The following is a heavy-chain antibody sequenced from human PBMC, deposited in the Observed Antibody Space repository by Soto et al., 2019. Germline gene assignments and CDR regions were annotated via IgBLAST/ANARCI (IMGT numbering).Heavy chain of an antibody. V-gene: IGHV3-23*01. D-gene: IGHD6-13*01. CDR2: ITGSGGDT. J-gene: IGHJ4*02. CDR1: GFTFINSV. Sequence: GGSLRLSCAASGFTFINSVMSWVRQSPGKGLEWVSAITGSGGDTYHADSVKGRFTISRDNTQDTLYLQMNSLKAEDTAVYYCAKGSANSSPYYFDYGGQGTLVTVSS. CDR3: AKGSANSSPYYFDY.